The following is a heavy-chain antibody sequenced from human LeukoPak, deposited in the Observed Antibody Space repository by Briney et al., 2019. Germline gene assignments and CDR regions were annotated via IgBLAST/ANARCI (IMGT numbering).Heavy chain of an antibody. CDR2: INWNGGSR. D-gene: IGHD2-2*01. V-gene: IGHV3-20*04. Sequence: GGSLRLSCAASGFNFDDYVMSWVRQAPGKGLEWVSGINWNGGSRGYADSVKGRFTISRDNAKNSLYLQMNSLRAEDTAVYYCARDPRVRTNRRAFDIWGQGTMVTVSS. CDR3: ARDPRVRTNRRAFDI. J-gene: IGHJ3*02. CDR1: GFNFDDYV.